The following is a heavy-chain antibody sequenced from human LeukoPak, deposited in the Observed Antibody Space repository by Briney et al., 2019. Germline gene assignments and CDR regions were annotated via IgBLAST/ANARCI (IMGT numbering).Heavy chain of an antibody. V-gene: IGHV3-33*06. CDR1: GFTFSSYG. J-gene: IGHJ4*02. CDR2: IWYDGSNK. CDR3: AEDMGDGYNYDY. D-gene: IGHD5-24*01. Sequence: GGSLRLSCAASGFTFSSYGMHWVRQAPGKGLEWVAVIWYDGSNKYYADSVKGRFTISRDNSKNTLYLQMNSLRAEDTAVYYCAEDMGDGYNYDYWGQGTLVTVSS.